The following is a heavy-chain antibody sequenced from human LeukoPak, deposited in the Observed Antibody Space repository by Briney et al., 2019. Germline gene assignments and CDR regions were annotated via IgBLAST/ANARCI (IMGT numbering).Heavy chain of an antibody. V-gene: IGHV3-48*03. J-gene: IGHJ5*02. Sequence: GGSLRLSCEASGFTFSSYEMNWVRQAPGKGLEWVSFISSSGRTIYYADSVKGRFTISRDNSKNTLYLQMRSLRAEDTAIYYCAKDPVITIFAVVPNWFDPWGQGTLVTVSS. CDR1: GFTFSSYE. D-gene: IGHD3-3*01. CDR2: ISSSGRTI. CDR3: AKDPVITIFAVVPNWFDP.